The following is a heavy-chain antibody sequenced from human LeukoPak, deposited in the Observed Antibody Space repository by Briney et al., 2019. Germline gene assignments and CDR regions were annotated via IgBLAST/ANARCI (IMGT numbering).Heavy chain of an antibody. D-gene: IGHD2-15*01. V-gene: IGHV6-1*01. Sequence: SQTLALTFAISGDSVSNNSAAWNWITQSPSKGLEWLGRTYYRSKWYNDYAVSVKSRITINPDTSKNQFSLQLNSVTPEDTAVYYCARGGSSNWFDPWGQGTLVTVSS. CDR2: TYYRSKWYN. CDR1: GDSVSNNSAA. J-gene: IGHJ5*02. CDR3: ARGGSSNWFDP.